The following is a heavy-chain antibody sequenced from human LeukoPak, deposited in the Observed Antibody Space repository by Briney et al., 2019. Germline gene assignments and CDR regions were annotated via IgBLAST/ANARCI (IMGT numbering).Heavy chain of an antibody. CDR3: AKSTGYSSSWPDY. Sequence: QTGGPLRLSCAASGFTFSSYAMSWVRQAPGKGLEWVSAISGSGGSTYYADSVKGRFTISRDNSKNTLYLQMNSLRAEDTAVYYCAKSTGYSSSWPDYWGQGTLVTVSS. CDR1: GFTFSSYA. D-gene: IGHD6-13*01. J-gene: IGHJ4*02. CDR2: ISGSGGST. V-gene: IGHV3-23*01.